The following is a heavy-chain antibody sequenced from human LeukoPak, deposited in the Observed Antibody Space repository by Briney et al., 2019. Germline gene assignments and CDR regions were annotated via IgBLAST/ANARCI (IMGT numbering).Heavy chain of an antibody. CDR2: IYHSGST. Sequence: SETLSLTRTVSGGSISSYYWSWIRQPPGKGLEWIGYIYHSGSTNYNPSLKSRVTISVDTSKNQFSLKLSSVTAADTAVYYCARGRDFWSGYAYNWFDPWGQGTLVTVSS. D-gene: IGHD3-3*01. CDR1: GGSISSYY. J-gene: IGHJ5*02. V-gene: IGHV4-59*01. CDR3: ARGRDFWSGYAYNWFDP.